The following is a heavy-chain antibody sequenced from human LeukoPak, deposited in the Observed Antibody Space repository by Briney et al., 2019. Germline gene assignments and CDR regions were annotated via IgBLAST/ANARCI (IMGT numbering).Heavy chain of an antibody. CDR2: ISYSGST. CDR1: GGSISSTSYY. CDR3: ARHYDSSGYYSFDY. D-gene: IGHD3-22*01. J-gene: IGHJ4*02. Sequence: SETLSLTCTVSGGSISSTSYYWGWIRQPPGKGLEWIGSISYSGSTYYNPSLKSRFTISVDTSKNQFSLNLSSVTAADTAVFYCARHYDSSGYYSFDYWGQGTLVTVSS. V-gene: IGHV4-39*01.